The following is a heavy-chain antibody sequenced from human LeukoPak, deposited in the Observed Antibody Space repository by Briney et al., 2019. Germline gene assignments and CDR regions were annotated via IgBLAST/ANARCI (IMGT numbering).Heavy chain of an antibody. V-gene: IGHV4-4*07. CDR3: ARVERGGLDY. J-gene: IGHJ4*02. CDR2: VYPGESS. D-gene: IGHD3-10*01. Sequence: SETLSLTCTGSGGSISSYYWSWIRQPAGKGLEWIGRVYPGESSEYNPSLKSRVTMSVDTSKNQFSLKVNSVTAADTAVYYCARVERGGLDYWGQGTLVTVSS. CDR1: GGSISSYY.